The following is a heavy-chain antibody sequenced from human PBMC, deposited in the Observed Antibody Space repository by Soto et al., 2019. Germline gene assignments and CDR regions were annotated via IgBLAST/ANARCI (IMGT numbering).Heavy chain of an antibody. CDR2: ISYDGSNK. Sequence: QVQLVESGGGVVQPGRSLRLSCAASGFTFSSYAMHWVRQAPGKGLEWVAVISYDGSNKYYADSVKGRFTISRDNSKNTLYLQMNSLIAEDTAVYYCARDRGSKSYYYYGMDVWGPGTTVTVSS. D-gene: IGHD2-2*01. CDR3: ARDRGSKSYYYYGMDV. CDR1: GFTFSSYA. V-gene: IGHV3-30-3*01. J-gene: IGHJ6*02.